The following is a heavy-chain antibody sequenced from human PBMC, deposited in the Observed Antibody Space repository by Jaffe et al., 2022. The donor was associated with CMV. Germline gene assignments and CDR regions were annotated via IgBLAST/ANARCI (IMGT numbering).Heavy chain of an antibody. Sequence: EVQLVESGGGLVQPGGSLRLSCAASGFTFSSYWMSWVRQAPGKGLEWVANIKQDGSEKYYVDSVKGRFTISRDNAKNSLYLQMNSLRAEDTAVYYCARSLDYGDYGVSWYFDLWGRGTLVTVSS. CDR3: ARSLDYGDYGVSWYFDL. D-gene: IGHD4-17*01. CDR2: IKQDGSEK. J-gene: IGHJ2*01. CDR1: GFTFSSYW. V-gene: IGHV3-7*01.